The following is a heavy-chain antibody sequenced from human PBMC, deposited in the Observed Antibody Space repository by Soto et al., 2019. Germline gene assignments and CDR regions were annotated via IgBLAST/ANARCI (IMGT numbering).Heavy chain of an antibody. CDR2: IIPIFGTA. CDR3: ARSIQPSPEDGMDV. V-gene: IGHV1-69*12. Sequence: QVQLVQSGAEVKKPGSSVKVSCKASGGTFSSYAISWVRQAPGQGLEWMEGIIPIFGTANYAQKFQGRVTITADESTSTAYMELSSLRSEDTAVYYCARSIQPSPEDGMDVWGQGTTVTVSS. J-gene: IGHJ6*02. D-gene: IGHD5-18*01. CDR1: GGTFSSYA.